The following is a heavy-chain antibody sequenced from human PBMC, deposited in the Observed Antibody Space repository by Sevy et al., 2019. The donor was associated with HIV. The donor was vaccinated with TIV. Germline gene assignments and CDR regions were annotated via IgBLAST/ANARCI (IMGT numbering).Heavy chain of an antibody. CDR3: ARYCTRTSPHNWFDP. V-gene: IGHV4-39*01. CDR2: IHYSGST. Sequence: SETLSLTCSVSGGSISSSIYYWGWIRQSPGKGLEWFGSIHYSGSTYYNLSLKSRVTISVDTSKNQFSLKMSSVTAADTAVYYCARYCTRTSPHNWFDPWGQGTLVTVSS. CDR1: GGSISSSIYY. D-gene: IGHD2-2*01. J-gene: IGHJ5*02.